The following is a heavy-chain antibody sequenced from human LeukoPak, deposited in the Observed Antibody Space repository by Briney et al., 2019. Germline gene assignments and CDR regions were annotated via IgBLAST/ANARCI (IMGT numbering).Heavy chain of an antibody. V-gene: IGHV3-30-3*01. CDR1: GFTFSNYD. CDR2: ISHDGSNK. Sequence: GGSLRLSCAASGFTFSNYDLHWVRQAPGKGLEWVALISHDGSNKNYADSVKGRFTISRDNSKNTLYLQMNSLRAEDTAVYYCARVGWELLYGMDVWGQGTTVTVSS. J-gene: IGHJ6*02. CDR3: ARVGWELLYGMDV. D-gene: IGHD1-26*01.